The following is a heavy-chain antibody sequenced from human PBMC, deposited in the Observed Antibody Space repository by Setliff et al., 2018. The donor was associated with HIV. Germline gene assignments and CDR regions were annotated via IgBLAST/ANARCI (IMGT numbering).Heavy chain of an antibody. J-gene: IGHJ4*02. V-gene: IGHV3-48*04. CDR1: GFDFSSHA. D-gene: IGHD6-13*01. CDR2: ISSSTI. CDR3: ARGFTAAAGPTGY. Sequence: GGSLRLSCAASGFDFSSHAMSWVRQAPGKGLEWLSVISSSTIYYADSVKGRFTISRDNAKNSLYLQMNSLRAEDTAVYYCARGFTAAAGPTGYWGQGTLVTVSS.